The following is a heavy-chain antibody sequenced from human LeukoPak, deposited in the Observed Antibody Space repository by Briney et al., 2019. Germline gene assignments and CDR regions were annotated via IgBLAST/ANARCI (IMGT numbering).Heavy chain of an antibody. D-gene: IGHD3-16*01. CDR2: ISYDGINK. J-gene: IGHJ6*04. V-gene: IGHV3-30*18. CDR3: AKEGGIGGYYYGMDV. Sequence: QPGGSLRLSCAAPGFTFSSYGMHRVRQAPGKGLEWVAVISYDGINKYYADSVKGRFTISRDNSKNTVYLQMNSLRAEDTAVYYCAKEGGIGGYYYGMDVWGKGTTVTVSS. CDR1: GFTFSSYG.